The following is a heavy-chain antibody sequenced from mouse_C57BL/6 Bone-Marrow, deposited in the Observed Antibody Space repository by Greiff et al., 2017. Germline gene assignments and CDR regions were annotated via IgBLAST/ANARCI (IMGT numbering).Heavy chain of an antibody. CDR1: GFTFSDYY. D-gene: IGHD1-1*01. V-gene: IGHV5-16*01. J-gene: IGHJ3*01. CDR3: ARDENYGSSSFAY. Sequence: EVKLMESEGGLVQPGSSMKLSCTASGFTFSDYYMAWVRQVPEKGLEWVANINYDGSSTYYLDSLKSRFIISRDNAKNILYLQMSSLKSEDTATYYCARDENYGSSSFAYWGQGTLVTVSA. CDR2: INYDGSST.